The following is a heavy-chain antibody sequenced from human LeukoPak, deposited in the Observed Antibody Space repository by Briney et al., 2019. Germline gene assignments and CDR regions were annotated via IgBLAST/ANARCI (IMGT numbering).Heavy chain of an antibody. V-gene: IGHV5-51*01. D-gene: IGHD3-10*01. J-gene: IGHJ4*02. Sequence: GESLKISCKGSGYRFTSYWIGWVRQMPGKGLEWMGIIYPGDSDTTYSPSLQGQVTISADKSISTAYLQWSSLKASDTAMYYCARHYYRSGSPFDYWGQGTLVTVSS. CDR2: IYPGDSDT. CDR3: ARHYYRSGSPFDY. CDR1: GYRFTSYW.